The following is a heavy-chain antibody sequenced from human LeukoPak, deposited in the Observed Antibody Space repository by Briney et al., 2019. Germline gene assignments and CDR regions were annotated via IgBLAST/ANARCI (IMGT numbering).Heavy chain of an antibody. D-gene: IGHD3-22*01. CDR3: ARDPTMINGMDV. Sequence: ASVKVSCKASGYSFASYGINWVRQAPGQGLEWMGWISVYNGNTNYAQKFQGRVTMTTDTSTSTAYMGLRSLRSDDTAVYYCARDPTMINGMDVWGQGTTVTVSS. J-gene: IGHJ6*02. CDR1: GYSFASYG. CDR2: ISVYNGNT. V-gene: IGHV1-18*01.